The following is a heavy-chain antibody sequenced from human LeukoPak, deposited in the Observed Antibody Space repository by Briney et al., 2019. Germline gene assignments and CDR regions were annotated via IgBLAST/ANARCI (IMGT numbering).Heavy chain of an antibody. CDR1: GYTFTSYY. CDR3: ARDGVVGATTDWFDP. J-gene: IGHJ5*02. V-gene: IGHV1-46*01. D-gene: IGHD1-26*01. CDR2: FNPSGGST. Sequence: ASVKVSCKASGYTFTSYYMHWVRQAPGQGLEWMGIFNPSGGSTSYAQKFQGRVTMTRDMSTSTVYMELSSLRSEDTAVYYCARDGVVGATTDWFDPWGQGTLVTVSS.